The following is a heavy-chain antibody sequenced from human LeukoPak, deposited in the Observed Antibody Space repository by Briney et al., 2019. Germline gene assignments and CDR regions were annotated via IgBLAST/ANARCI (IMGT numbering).Heavy chain of an antibody. V-gene: IGHV3-33*01. J-gene: IGHJ4*02. CDR1: GFTFRSHG. D-gene: IGHD1-26*01. Sequence: GGSLRLSCAASGFTFRSHGMHWVRQAPGKGLEWVAFIWYDGSNKYYTDSVKGRFTISRDNPKNTPYLQMNSLRAEDTAVYYCAGDRATSYFDYWGQGALVTISS. CDR2: IWYDGSNK. CDR3: AGDRATSYFDY.